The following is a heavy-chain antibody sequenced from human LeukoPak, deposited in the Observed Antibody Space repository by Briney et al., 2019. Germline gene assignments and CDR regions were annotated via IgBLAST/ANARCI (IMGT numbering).Heavy chain of an antibody. V-gene: IGHV1-18*01. CDR1: GETFTSYG. Sequence: ASVKVSCKASGETFTSYGISWVRQAPGKGLEWVGWFSSYNGNKNYAQNLQGRVTMTTDTSTSTAYMELRSLRSDDTAVYYCARDGADYDILTVHYYYFAMDVWGQGTTVTVSS. J-gene: IGHJ6*02. CDR2: FSSYNGNK. D-gene: IGHD3-9*01. CDR3: ARDGADYDILTVHYYYFAMDV.